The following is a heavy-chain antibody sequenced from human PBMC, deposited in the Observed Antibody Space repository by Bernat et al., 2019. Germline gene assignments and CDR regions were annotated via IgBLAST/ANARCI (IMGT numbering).Heavy chain of an antibody. V-gene: IGHV1-18*04. CDR2: ISAYNGNT. D-gene: IGHD2-15*01. CDR3: ARDSPRGVVDKKFDD. J-gene: IGHJ4*02. Sequence: QVQLVQSGAEVKKPGASVKVSCKASGYTFTSYGISWVRQAPRQGLEWMGWISAYNGNTNYAQKLQGRVTMTTDTSTSTAYMELRSLRSDDTAVYYCARDSPRGVVDKKFDDWGQGTLVTVSS. CDR1: GYTFTSYG.